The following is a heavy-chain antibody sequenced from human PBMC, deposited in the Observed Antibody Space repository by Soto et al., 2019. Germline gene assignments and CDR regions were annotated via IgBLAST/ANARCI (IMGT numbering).Heavy chain of an antibody. V-gene: IGHV3-11*05. Sequence: QVPLVESGGGLVKPGGSLRLSCAASGFTFSDYYMSWIRQAPGKGLEWVSYISSSSSYTNYADSVEGGFTISRDNAKNSLYLQINSLRAEDTAVYYCARDHHRYSGYDYVDYWGQGTLVTVSS. CDR3: ARDHHRYSGYDYVDY. CDR2: ISSSSSYT. D-gene: IGHD5-12*01. J-gene: IGHJ4*02. CDR1: GFTFSDYY.